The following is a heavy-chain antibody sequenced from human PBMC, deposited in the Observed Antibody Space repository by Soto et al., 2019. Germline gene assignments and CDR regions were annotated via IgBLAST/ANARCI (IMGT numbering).Heavy chain of an antibody. V-gene: IGHV1-69*13. J-gene: IGHJ4*02. CDR3: ARDSGSYYERGPRCFDY. CDR2: IIPIFGTA. CDR1: GGTFSSYA. D-gene: IGHD1-26*01. Sequence: SVKVSCKASGGTFSSYAISWVRQAPGQGLEWMGGIIPIFGTANYAQKFQGRVTITADESTSTAYMELSSLRSEDTAVYYCARDSGSYYERGPRCFDYWGQGTLVTVSS.